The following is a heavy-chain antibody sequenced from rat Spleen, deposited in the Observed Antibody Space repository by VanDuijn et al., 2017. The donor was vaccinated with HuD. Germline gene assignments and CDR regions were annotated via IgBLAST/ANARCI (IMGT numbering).Heavy chain of an antibody. D-gene: IGHD1-4*01. Sequence: EVQLVESDGGLVQPGRSLKLSCAASGFTFSDYYMAWVRQAPTKGLEWVATISYDGSSTYYRDSVKGRFTISRDNAKSTLYLQMDSLRSEDTATYYCARHNYPVLDYWGQGVMVTVSS. V-gene: IGHV5-29*01. CDR3: ARHNYPVLDY. CDR1: GFTFSDYY. J-gene: IGHJ2*01. CDR2: ISYDGSST.